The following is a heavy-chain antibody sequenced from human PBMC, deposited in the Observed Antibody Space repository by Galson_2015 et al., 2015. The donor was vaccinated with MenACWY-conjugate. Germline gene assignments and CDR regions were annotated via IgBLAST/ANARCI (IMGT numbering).Heavy chain of an antibody. CDR2: IKQDGSEK. D-gene: IGHD6-19*01. V-gene: IGHV3-7*03. Sequence: SLRLSRAASGFTFSSYWMSWVRQAPGKGLEWVANIKQDGSEKYYVDSVKGRFTISRDNAKNSLYLQMNSLRAEDTAVYYCAREYKGTEQWLFDFDYWGQGTLVTVSS. CDR3: AREYKGTEQWLFDFDY. CDR1: GFTFSSYW. J-gene: IGHJ4*02.